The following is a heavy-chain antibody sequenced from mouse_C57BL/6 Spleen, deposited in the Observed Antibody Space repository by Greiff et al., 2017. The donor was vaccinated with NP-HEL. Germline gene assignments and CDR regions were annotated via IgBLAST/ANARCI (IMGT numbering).Heavy chain of an antibody. D-gene: IGHD1-1*01. CDR1: GYTFTSYW. CDR2: IYPSDSET. Sequence: VQLQQPGAELVRPGSSVKLSCKASGYTFTSYWMDWVKQRPGQGLEWIGNIYPSDSETHYNQKFKDKATLTVDKSSSTAYMQLSSLTSEDSAVYYCARPYYYGSSYGWYFDVWGTGTTVTVSS. J-gene: IGHJ1*03. CDR3: ARPYYYGSSYGWYFDV. V-gene: IGHV1-61*01.